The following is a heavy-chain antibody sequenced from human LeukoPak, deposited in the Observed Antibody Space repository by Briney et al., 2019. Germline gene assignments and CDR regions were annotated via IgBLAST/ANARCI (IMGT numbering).Heavy chain of an antibody. V-gene: IGHV1-2*02. Sequence: GASVKVSCKASGYTFTGYYIHWVRQAPGQGLEWMGWINPHSGGTNYAQKCQGGVTMTRDTATTPAYMELSSLTSDDTAVYYCARDVGEYCSSTNCYASHYWGQGTLVTVSS. CDR2: INPHSGGT. J-gene: IGHJ4*02. CDR3: ARDVGEYCSSTNCYASHY. CDR1: GYTFTGYY. D-gene: IGHD2-2*01.